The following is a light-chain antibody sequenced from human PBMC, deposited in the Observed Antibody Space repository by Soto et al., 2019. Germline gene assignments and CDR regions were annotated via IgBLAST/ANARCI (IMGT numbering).Light chain of an antibody. CDR1: SSNIGSNY. CDR2: RYN. Sequence: QSVLTQPPSASGTPGQRVTISCSGSSSNIGSNYVYWYQQLPGTAPKLLIYRYNQRPSGVPDRFSGSKSGTSASLAISGLRSEDEADYYCAAWDDSLSGAVFGGGTQLTVL. CDR3: AAWDDSLSGAV. J-gene: IGLJ7*01. V-gene: IGLV1-47*01.